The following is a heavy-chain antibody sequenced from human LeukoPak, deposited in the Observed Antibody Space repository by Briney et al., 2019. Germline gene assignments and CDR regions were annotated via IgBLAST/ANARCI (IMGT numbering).Heavy chain of an antibody. D-gene: IGHD6-6*01. CDR2: ISYDGSNK. V-gene: IGHV3-30-3*01. CDR3: ARDPGGFGSSSILF. CDR1: GFTFSSYA. J-gene: IGHJ4*02. Sequence: GGCLRLSCAASGFTFSSYAMHWVRQAPSKGLEWVAVISYDGSNKYYADSVKGRFTISRDNSKNTLYLQMNSLRAEDTAVYYCARDPGGFGSSSILFWGQGTLVTVSS.